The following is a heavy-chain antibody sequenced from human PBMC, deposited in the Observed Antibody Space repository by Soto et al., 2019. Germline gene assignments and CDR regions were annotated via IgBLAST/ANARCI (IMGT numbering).Heavy chain of an antibody. J-gene: IGHJ6*02. D-gene: IGHD3-3*01. CDR3: AKDRNQYYDFWSGYPTFLSYYGMDV. V-gene: IGHV3-30*18. CDR1: GFTFSSYG. Sequence: GGSLRLSCAASGFTFSSYGMHWVRQAPGKGLEWVAVISYDGSNKYYADSVKGRFTISRDNSKNTLYLQMNSLRAGDTAVYYCAKDRNQYYDFWSGYPTFLSYYGMDVWGQGTTVTVSS. CDR2: ISYDGSNK.